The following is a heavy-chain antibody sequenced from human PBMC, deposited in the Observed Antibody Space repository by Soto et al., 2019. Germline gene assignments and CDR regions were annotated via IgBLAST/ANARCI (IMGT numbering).Heavy chain of an antibody. D-gene: IGHD3-10*01. CDR1: GGSISSGGYY. V-gene: IGHV4-31*03. Sequence: PSETLSLTCTVSGGSISSGGYYWSWIRQHPGKGLEWIGYIYYSGSTYYNPSLKSRVTISVDTSKNQFSLKLSSVTAADTAVYYCARERITMVRGVKYGMDVWGQGTTVTV. CDR2: IYYSGST. J-gene: IGHJ6*02. CDR3: ARERITMVRGVKYGMDV.